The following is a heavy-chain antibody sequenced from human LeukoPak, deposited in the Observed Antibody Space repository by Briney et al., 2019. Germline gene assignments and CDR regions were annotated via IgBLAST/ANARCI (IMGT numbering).Heavy chain of an antibody. CDR1: GFTFSSYW. Sequence: GGSLRLSCTASGFTFSSYWMHWVRKAPGKGLEWVSRITSDGSSTSHADSVKGRFTISRDNAKNTLYLQMNSLRAEDTAVYYCSRGVGATDSWGQGTLVTVSS. J-gene: IGHJ4*02. CDR2: ITSDGSST. D-gene: IGHD1-26*01. V-gene: IGHV3-74*01. CDR3: SRGVGATDS.